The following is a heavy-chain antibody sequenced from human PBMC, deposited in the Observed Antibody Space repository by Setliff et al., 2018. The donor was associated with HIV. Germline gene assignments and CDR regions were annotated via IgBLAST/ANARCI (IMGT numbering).Heavy chain of an antibody. CDR1: GGSISSGGHY. J-gene: IGHJ4*02. CDR2: ISNSGST. CDR3: ARVPSGLWFGKWGN. D-gene: IGHD3-10*01. V-gene: IGHV4-31*03. Sequence: KPSETLSLTCSVSGGSISSGGHYWNWIRQHPGRGLEWIGYISNSGSTYYNPSLKGRLTISVDPSKNHFSLNLTSVTAAGTAVYYCARVPSGLWFGKWGNWGQGTLVTVSS.